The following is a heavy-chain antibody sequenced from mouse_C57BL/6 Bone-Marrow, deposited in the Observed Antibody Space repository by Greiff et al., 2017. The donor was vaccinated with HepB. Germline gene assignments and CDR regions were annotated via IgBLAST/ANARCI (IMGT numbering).Heavy chain of an antibody. CDR3: ARGGINWDGSYAMDY. CDR1: GYTFTDYY. CDR2: INPNNGGT. V-gene: IGHV1-26*01. Sequence: EVQLVESGPELVKPGASVKISCKASGYTFTDYYMNWVKQSHGKSLEWIGDINPNNGGTSYNQKFKGKATLTVDKSSSTAYMELRSLTSEDSAVYYCARGGINWDGSYAMDYWGQGTSVTVSS. J-gene: IGHJ4*01. D-gene: IGHD4-1*01.